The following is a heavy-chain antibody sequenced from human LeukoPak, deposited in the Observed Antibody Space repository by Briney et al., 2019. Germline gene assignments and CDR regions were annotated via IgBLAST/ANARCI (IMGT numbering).Heavy chain of an antibody. CDR3: ARGHGGGSWLDAFDI. CDR2: INHSGST. D-gene: IGHD6-13*01. J-gene: IGHJ3*02. V-gene: IGHV4-34*01. Sequence: SETLSLTCAVYGGSFSGYYWSWIRQPPGKGLEWIGEINHSGSTNYNPSLKSRVTISVDTSKNQFSLKLSSVTAADTAVYYCARGHGGGSWLDAFDIWGQGTMVTVSS. CDR1: GGSFSGYY.